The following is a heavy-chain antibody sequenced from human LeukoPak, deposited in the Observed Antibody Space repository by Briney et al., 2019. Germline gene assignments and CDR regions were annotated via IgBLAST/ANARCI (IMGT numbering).Heavy chain of an antibody. D-gene: IGHD1-7*01. Sequence: GGSLRLSCAASGFSFSTYWMSWVRQAPGKGLEWVANIKQDGSEKYYVNSVKGRFTISRDNAKNSLYLQMNSLRAEDTAIYYCAREDDWNYEDYWGQGTLVTVSS. CDR3: AREDDWNYEDY. CDR1: GFSFSTYW. J-gene: IGHJ4*02. V-gene: IGHV3-7*01. CDR2: IKQDGSEK.